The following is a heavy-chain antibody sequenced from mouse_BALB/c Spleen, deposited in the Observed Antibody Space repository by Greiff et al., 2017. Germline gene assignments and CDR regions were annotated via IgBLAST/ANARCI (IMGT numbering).Heavy chain of an antibody. D-gene: IGHD1-1*01. J-gene: IGHJ4*01. CDR3: ARYLYYYGSSLYYAMDY. V-gene: IGHV3-8*02. CDR1: GDSITSGY. CDR2: ISYSGST. Sequence: EVQLQESGPSLVKPSQTLSLTCSVTGDSITSGYWNWIRKFPGNKLEYMGYISYSGSTYYNPSLKSRISITRDTSKNQYYLQLNSVTTEDTATYYCARYLYYYGSSLYYAMDYWGQGTSVTVSS.